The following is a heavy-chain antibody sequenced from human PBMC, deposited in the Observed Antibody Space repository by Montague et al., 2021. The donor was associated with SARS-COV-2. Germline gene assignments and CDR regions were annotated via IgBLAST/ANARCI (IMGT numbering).Heavy chain of an antibody. CDR1: GGSISSSNW. V-gene: IGHV4-4*02. J-gene: IGHJ4*02. CDR3: ARGLIDITMMVVVFTGASLYFDY. D-gene: IGHD3-22*01. CDR2: IGPSGST. Sequence: SETLSLTCAVSGGSISSSNWWSWVRQPPGRGLEWIGEIGPSGSTXYNPSLKSRVTISLDTSKNQFSLKLTSVTAADTAVYYCARGLIDITMMVVVFTGASLYFDYWSQGTLVTVSS.